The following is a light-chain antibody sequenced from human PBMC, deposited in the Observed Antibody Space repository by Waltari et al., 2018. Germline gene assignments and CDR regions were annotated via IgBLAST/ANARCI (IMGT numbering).Light chain of an antibody. CDR2: RNT. V-gene: IGLV1-40*01. CDR1: SSNIGAAYD. Sequence: QSVLTQPPSVSGAPGQRVTISCTGSSSNIGAAYDVHWYQQIPGTAPKLLIYRNTNRTSGVPYRFSGSKSGTSASLAITGLQAEDEADYYCQSYDTSLRSSVFGGGTKLTVL. CDR3: QSYDTSLRSSV. J-gene: IGLJ2*01.